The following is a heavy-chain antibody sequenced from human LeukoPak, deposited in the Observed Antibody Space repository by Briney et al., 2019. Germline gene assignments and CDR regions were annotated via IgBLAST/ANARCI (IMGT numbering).Heavy chain of an antibody. D-gene: IGHD3/OR15-3a*01. CDR3: ARMAEDSYYYYYMDV. CDR1: GFTFSDYY. V-gene: IGHV3-11*04. Sequence: PGGSLRLSCAASGFTFSDYYMSWIRQAPGKGLEWVSYISSSGSTIYYADSVKGRFTISRDNAKNSLYPQMNSLRAEDTAVYYCARMAEDSYYYYYMDVWGKGTTVTISS. J-gene: IGHJ6*03. CDR2: ISSSGSTI.